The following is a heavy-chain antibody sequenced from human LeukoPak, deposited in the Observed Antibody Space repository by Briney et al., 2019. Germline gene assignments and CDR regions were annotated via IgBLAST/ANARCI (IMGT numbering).Heavy chain of an antibody. CDR2: IIPIFGTA. D-gene: IGHD3-22*01. CDR3: ARKVPNDSGGYYYRGQFDP. J-gene: IGHJ5*02. V-gene: IGHV1-69*06. Sequence: ASVKVSCKASNYTFIRYGITWVRQAPGQGLEWMGGIIPIFGTANYAQKFQGRVTITADKSTSTAYMELSSLRSEDTAVYYCARKVPNDSGGYYYRGQFDPWGQGTLVTVSS. CDR1: NYTFIRYG.